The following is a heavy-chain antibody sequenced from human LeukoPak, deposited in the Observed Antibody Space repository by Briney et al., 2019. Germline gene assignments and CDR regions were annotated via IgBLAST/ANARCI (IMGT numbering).Heavy chain of an antibody. D-gene: IGHD3-22*01. CDR1: GYSISSGYY. CDR3: ARVSLSRNYYDRSGYSPLI. J-gene: IGHJ3*02. CDR2: IYQSGTT. Sequence: PSETLFLTCTVSGYSISSGYYWGWIRQPPGKGLEWIGSIYQSGTTYYNPSLKSRVTISVDTSKNQFSLKLSSVTAADTAVYYCARVSLSRNYYDRSGYSPLIWGQGTMVTVSS. V-gene: IGHV4-38-2*02.